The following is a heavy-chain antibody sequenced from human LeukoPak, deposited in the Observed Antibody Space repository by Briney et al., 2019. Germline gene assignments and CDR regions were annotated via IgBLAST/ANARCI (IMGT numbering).Heavy chain of an antibody. CDR3: ARQGRWLQLDY. D-gene: IGHD5-24*01. CDR2: IYYSGST. Sequence: SETLSLTCTVSGGSISSSSYYWGWIRQPPGKGLEWIGSIYYSGSTYYNPSLKSRVTISVDTSKNQFSLKLSSVTAADTAVYYCARQGRWLQLDYWGQGTLVTVSS. V-gene: IGHV4-39*01. CDR1: GGSISSSSYY. J-gene: IGHJ4*02.